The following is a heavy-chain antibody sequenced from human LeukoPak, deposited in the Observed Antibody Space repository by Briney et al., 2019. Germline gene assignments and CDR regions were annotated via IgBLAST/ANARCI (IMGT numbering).Heavy chain of an antibody. V-gene: IGHV3-30*02. Sequence: GGSLRLSFAASGFTFSSYGMHWVRQAPGKGLEWVAFIRYDGSNKYYADSVKGRFTISRDNSKNTLYLQMNSLRAEDTAVYYCAKDGTGFWSGPYYYYYMDVWGKGTTVTVSS. CDR1: GFTFSSYG. CDR2: IRYDGSNK. D-gene: IGHD3-3*01. J-gene: IGHJ6*03. CDR3: AKDGTGFWSGPYYYYYMDV.